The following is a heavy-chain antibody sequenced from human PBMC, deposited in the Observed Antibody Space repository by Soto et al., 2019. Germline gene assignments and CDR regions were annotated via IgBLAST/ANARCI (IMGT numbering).Heavy chain of an antibody. D-gene: IGHD6-13*01. CDR1: GYTFTSYD. CDR3: ARSRAAAPPRVGMDV. CDR2: MNPNSGNT. V-gene: IGHV1-8*01. J-gene: IGHJ6*02. Sequence: EASVKVSCKASGYTFTSYDINWVRQATGQGLEWMGWMNPNSGNTGYAQKFQGRVTMTRNTSISTAYMELSSLRFEDTAVYYCARSRAAAPPRVGMDVWGQGTTVTVSS.